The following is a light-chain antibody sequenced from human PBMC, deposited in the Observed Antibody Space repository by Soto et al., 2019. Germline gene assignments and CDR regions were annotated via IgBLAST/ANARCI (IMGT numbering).Light chain of an antibody. V-gene: IGKV1-5*01. Sequence: DIQMTQSPSTLSASVGDRVTITCRASQSISSWLAWYQQKPGKAPKLLIYDASSLESGVPSRFGGSGSGTEFTLTISSLQPDDFASYYCQQYNSYSPEVTFGQGTRLEIK. CDR2: DAS. CDR3: QQYNSYSPEVT. CDR1: QSISSW. J-gene: IGKJ5*01.